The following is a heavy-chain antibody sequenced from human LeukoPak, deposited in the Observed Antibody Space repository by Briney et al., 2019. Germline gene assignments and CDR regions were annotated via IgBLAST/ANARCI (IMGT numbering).Heavy chain of an antibody. CDR2: ISGDGAST. CDR1: GFTFSIHA. CDR3: AKDSYVSGRPLHTFDF. V-gene: IGHV3-23*01. J-gene: IGHJ3*01. Sequence: GGSLRLSCAASGFTFSIHAMTWVRQAPGKGVEWVSGISGDGASTHYAESVKGPFTISRDNSQNTLFLQMNSLRVEDTAIYYCAKDSYVSGRPLHTFDFWGQGTMVTVSS. D-gene: IGHD3-10*01.